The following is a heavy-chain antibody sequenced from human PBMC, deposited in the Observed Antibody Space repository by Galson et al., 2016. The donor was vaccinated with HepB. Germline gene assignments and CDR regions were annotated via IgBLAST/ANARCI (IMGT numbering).Heavy chain of an antibody. CDR2: IYGDDDK. CDR3: AHRQRGTTFDY. CDR1: GFSLTSGVVG. Sequence: PALVKPTQTLTLTCNFSGFSLTSGVVGVGWLRQPPGKALEWPALIYGDDDKTFSPSMRSRVTIPKDTSKNQVVLRLTNLDPLDPATYFCAHRQRGTTFDYWGQGILVAVSS. J-gene: IGHJ4*02. D-gene: IGHD1-14*01. V-gene: IGHV2-5*02.